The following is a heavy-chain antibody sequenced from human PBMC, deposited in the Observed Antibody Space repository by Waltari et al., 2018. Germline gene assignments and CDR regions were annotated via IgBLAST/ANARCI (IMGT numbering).Heavy chain of an antibody. Sequence: EVELSDSGGGLVRPGGSLRLSCAASGFMFDNYGMSWVRQTPGKGVKWGSTSSLSGSYAYYANSVKGRFTIARDNSKNTVHLQLNNLRADDTALYYCAKVMGGGDDVFDIWGQGTVVTVSS. CDR1: GFMFDNYG. D-gene: IGHD3-16*01. CDR2: SSLSGSYA. J-gene: IGHJ3*02. CDR3: AKVMGGGDDVFDI. V-gene: IGHV3-23*01.